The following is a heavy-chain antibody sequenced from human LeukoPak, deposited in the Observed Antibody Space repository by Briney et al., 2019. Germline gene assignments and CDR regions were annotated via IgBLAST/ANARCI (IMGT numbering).Heavy chain of an antibody. CDR1: GGSISSGNW. D-gene: IGHD3-10*01. J-gene: IGHJ5*02. CDR3: AREVPGSLNWFDT. Sequence: PSGTLFLTCGVSGGSISSGNWWSWVRQPPGKGLEWLGEIYHSGITTYNPSLKSRVTISVDNSKNQFSLNLTSVTAADTAVYHCAREVPGSLNWFDTWGQGSLVTVSS. V-gene: IGHV4-4*02. CDR2: IYHSGIT.